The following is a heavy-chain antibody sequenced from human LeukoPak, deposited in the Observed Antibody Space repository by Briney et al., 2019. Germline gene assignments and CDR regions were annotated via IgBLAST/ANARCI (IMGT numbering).Heavy chain of an antibody. CDR1: GFTFSSYG. CDR2: IWYDGSNK. V-gene: IGHV3-33*01. J-gene: IGHJ4*02. D-gene: IGHD2/OR15-2a*01. CDR3: AREGPRGNSQFDY. Sequence: GGSLRLSCAASGFTFSSYGMHWVRQAPGKGLEWVSLIWYDGSNKYYADSVKGRLTISRDNSKNTLYLQMNSLRAEDTAVYYCAREGPRGNSQFDYWGQGTLVTVSS.